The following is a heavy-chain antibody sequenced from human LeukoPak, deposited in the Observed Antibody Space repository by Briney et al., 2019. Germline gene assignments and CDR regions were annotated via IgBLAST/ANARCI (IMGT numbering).Heavy chain of an antibody. D-gene: IGHD4-11*01. CDR2: IYTSGST. J-gene: IGHJ3*02. CDR3: ASDSNRTPLDAFDI. CDR1: GGSISSYY. Sequence: PSETLSLTCTVSGGSISSYYWSWIRKPAGKGLKWFGRIYTSGSTNYNPSLKSRVTMSVDTSKNQFSLKLSSVTAADTAVYYCASDSNRTPLDAFDIWGQGTMVTVSS. V-gene: IGHV4-4*07.